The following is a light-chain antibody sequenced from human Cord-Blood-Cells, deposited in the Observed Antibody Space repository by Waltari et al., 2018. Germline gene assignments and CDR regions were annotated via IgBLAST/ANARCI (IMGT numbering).Light chain of an antibody. CDR2: AAS. J-gene: IGKJ1*01. V-gene: IGKV1-39*01. CDR1: QSISSY. CDR3: QQSDSTPRT. Sequence: DIQMTQSPSSLSASVGDRVTITCRASQSISSYLNCYQQKPGKAPKLQIYAASSLQSGVPSRFSGSGSGTDFTLTISSLQPEDFATYYCQQSDSTPRTFGQGTKVEIK.